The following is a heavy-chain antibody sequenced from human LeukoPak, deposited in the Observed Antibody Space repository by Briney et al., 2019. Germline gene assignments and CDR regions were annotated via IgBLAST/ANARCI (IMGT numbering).Heavy chain of an antibody. Sequence: GASVKVSCKASGYSFINYAMNWVRQAPGQGLEWMGWISTNTGNPTYAQGFTGRFVFSLDTSVSTAYLQISSLKAEDTAVYYCARLDWIAVAGTHNVYWGQGTLVTVSS. CDR3: ARLDWIAVAGTHNVY. V-gene: IGHV7-4-1*02. D-gene: IGHD6-19*01. CDR1: GYSFINYA. J-gene: IGHJ4*02. CDR2: ISTNTGNP.